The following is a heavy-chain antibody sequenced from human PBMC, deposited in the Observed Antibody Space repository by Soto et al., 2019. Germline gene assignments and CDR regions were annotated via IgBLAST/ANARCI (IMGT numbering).Heavy chain of an antibody. D-gene: IGHD3-16*02. V-gene: IGHV3-74*01. CDR2: SRSERDA. CDR3: AKDSTELSPHMPFGLGAFDI. Sequence: PGGSLRLSCAASGFALSNFWMHWVRQAPGEGLVWVARSRSERDADYADSVKGRFTISRDNSKNTLYLQMNSLRAEDTAVYYCAKDSTELSPHMPFGLGAFDIWGQGTMVTVSS. CDR1: GFALSNFW. J-gene: IGHJ3*02.